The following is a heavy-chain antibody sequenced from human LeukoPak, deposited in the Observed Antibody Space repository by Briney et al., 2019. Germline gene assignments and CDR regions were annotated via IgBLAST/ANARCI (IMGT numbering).Heavy chain of an antibody. CDR1: GFTFSSYG. D-gene: IGHD3-22*01. J-gene: IGHJ4*02. CDR3: AKDRLPYYYDSSGELYPNDY. V-gene: IGHV3-30*18. Sequence: PGGSLRLSCAASGFTFSSYGMHWVRQAPGKGLEWVAVISYDGSNKYYADSVKGRFTISRDNSKNTLYLQMNSLRAEDTAVYYCAKDRLPYYYDSSGELYPNDYWGQGTLVTVSS. CDR2: ISYDGSNK.